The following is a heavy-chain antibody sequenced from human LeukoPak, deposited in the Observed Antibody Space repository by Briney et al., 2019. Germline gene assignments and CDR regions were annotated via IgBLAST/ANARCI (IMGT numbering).Heavy chain of an antibody. Sequence: ASVKVSCKASGGTFSCYAISWVRQAPGQGLEWMGRIIPILGIANYAQKFQGRVTITADKSTSTAYMELSSLRSEDTAVYYCASEEMATMYFDYWGQGTLVTVSS. D-gene: IGHD5-24*01. J-gene: IGHJ4*02. CDR2: IIPILGIA. CDR3: ASEEMATMYFDY. CDR1: GGTFSCYA. V-gene: IGHV1-69*04.